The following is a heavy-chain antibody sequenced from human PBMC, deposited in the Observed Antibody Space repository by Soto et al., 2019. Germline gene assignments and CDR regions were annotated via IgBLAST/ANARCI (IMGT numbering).Heavy chain of an antibody. Sequence: GGSLRLSCAASGFTFSSFAMNWVRLAPGKGLEWVSTISGTGGSTYYADSVKGRFTISRDNSKNTLYLQMNSLRAEDTAVYYCATSRGPIATDFDYWGQGTLVTVSS. CDR2: ISGTGGST. D-gene: IGHD6-13*01. J-gene: IGHJ4*02. V-gene: IGHV3-23*01. CDR3: ATSRGPIATDFDY. CDR1: GFTFSSFA.